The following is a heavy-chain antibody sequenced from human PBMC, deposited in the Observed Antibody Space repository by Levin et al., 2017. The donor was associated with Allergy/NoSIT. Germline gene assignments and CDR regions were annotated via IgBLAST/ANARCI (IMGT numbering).Heavy chain of an antibody. D-gene: IGHD3-10*01. V-gene: IGHV3-30*04. CDR1: GFTFSSYA. CDR3: ASLLTYYYGSGSPSSPDAFDI. J-gene: IGHJ3*02. Sequence: GGSLRLSCAASGFTFSSYAMHWVRQAPGKGLEWVAVISYDGSNKYYADSVKGRFTISRDNSKNTLYLQMNSLRAEDTAVYYCASLLTYYYGSGSPSSPDAFDIWGQGTMVTVSS. CDR2: ISYDGSNK.